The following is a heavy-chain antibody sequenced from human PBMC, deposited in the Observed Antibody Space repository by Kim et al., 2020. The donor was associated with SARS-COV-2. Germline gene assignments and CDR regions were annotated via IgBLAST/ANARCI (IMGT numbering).Heavy chain of an antibody. Sequence: TNYAQKLQGRVTMTTDTSTSTAYMELRSLRSDDTAVYYCAVYGDYENFDYWGQGTLVTVSS. CDR2: T. J-gene: IGHJ4*02. D-gene: IGHD4-17*01. V-gene: IGHV1-18*01. CDR3: AVYGDYENFDY.